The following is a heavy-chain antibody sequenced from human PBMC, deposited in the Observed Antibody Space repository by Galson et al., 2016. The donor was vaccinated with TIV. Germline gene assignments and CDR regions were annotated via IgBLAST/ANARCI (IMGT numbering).Heavy chain of an antibody. CDR3: VREVACGGACYYFDY. V-gene: IGHV3-20*04. CDR1: GFTFDDHG. Sequence: SLRLSCAASGFTFDDHGMSWVRQGPGKGLEWVSSINWNGGATSYADSVKGRFTISRDNAKNFLYLQMNSLRAEDTAFYYCVREVACGGACYYFDYWGQGNLVTASS. J-gene: IGHJ4*02. D-gene: IGHD2-21*02. CDR2: INWNGGAT.